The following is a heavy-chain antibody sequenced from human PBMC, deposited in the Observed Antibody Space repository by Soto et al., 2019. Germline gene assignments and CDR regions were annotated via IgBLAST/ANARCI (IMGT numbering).Heavy chain of an antibody. V-gene: IGHV4-59*08. J-gene: IGHJ4*02. Sequence: SETLSLTCTVSGGSISSYYWSWIRQPPGKGLEWIGYIYYSGSTNYNPSLKSRVTISVDTSKNQFSLKLSSVTAADTAVYYCARGVRYCSSTSCYGDFDYWGQGTLVTVSS. CDR1: GGSISSYY. CDR2: IYYSGST. D-gene: IGHD2-2*01. CDR3: ARGVRYCSSTSCYGDFDY.